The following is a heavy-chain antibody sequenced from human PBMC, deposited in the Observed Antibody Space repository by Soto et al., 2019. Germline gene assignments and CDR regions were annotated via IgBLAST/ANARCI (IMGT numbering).Heavy chain of an antibody. CDR2: IYNSGST. CDR3: AGRIAAAGNRWFDP. D-gene: IGHD6-13*01. V-gene: IGHV4-59*08. CDR1: GGSISSYY. J-gene: IGHJ5*02. Sequence: SETLSLTCTVSGGSISSYYWSWIRQPPGKGLEWIGYIYNSGSTNYNPSLKSRVTISVDTSKNQFSLKLSSVTAADTAVYYCAGRIAAAGNRWFDPWGQGTLVTVSS.